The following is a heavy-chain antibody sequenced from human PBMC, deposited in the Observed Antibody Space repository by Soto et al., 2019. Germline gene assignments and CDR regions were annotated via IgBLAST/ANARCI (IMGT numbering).Heavy chain of an antibody. V-gene: IGHV3-23*01. Sequence: AGGSLRLSCAASGFTFSSYAMSWVRQAPGKGLEWVSAISGSGGSTHYADSVKGRFTISRDNSKTTLYLQMNSLRAEDTAVYYCQSYCSGGTCYRTNAFDIWGQGTMVTVSS. CDR3: QSYCSGGTCYRTNAFDI. D-gene: IGHD2-15*01. CDR2: ISGSGGST. CDR1: GFTFSSYA. J-gene: IGHJ3*02.